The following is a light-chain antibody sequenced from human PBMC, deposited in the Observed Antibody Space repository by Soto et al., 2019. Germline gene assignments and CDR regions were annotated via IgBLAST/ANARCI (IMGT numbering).Light chain of an antibody. CDR1: QRVS. Sequence: EIVLTQSPGTLSLSPGERATLSCRASQRVSLGWYQQKPGQAPRLLIFGASNRATGIPDRFSGSGSGTDFTLTISRLEPEDVAVYYCQQYGSSPRTFGQGTRVESK. CDR3: QQYGSSPRT. V-gene: IGKV3-20*01. J-gene: IGKJ5*01. CDR2: GAS.